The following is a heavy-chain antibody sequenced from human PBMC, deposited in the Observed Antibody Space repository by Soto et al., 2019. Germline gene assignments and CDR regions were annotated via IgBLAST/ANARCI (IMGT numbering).Heavy chain of an antibody. CDR2: ISGSGGST. CDR1: GFTFSSYA. CDR3: AKGGYGDFYYYYYYGMDV. J-gene: IGHJ6*02. V-gene: IGHV3-23*01. Sequence: GGSLRLSCAASGFTFSSYAVSWVRQAPGKGLEWVSAISGSGGSTYYADSVKGRFTISRDNSKNTLYLQMNSLRAEDTAVYYCAKGGYGDFYYYYYYGMDVWGQGTTVTVSS. D-gene: IGHD4-17*01.